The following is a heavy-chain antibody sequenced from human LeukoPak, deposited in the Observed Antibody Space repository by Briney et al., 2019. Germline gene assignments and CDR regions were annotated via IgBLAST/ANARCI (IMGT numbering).Heavy chain of an antibody. Sequence: GGSLRLSCTASGINFGDYAMSWVRQAPGKGLEWVGFIRSKAYGETTEYAASVKGRFSISRDDSKSMAYLQMNSLKTEDTAVYYCIANYYDSSGYPIAYYFDYWGQGTLVTASS. CDR1: GINFGDYA. V-gene: IGHV3-49*04. CDR3: IANYYDSSGYPIAYYFDY. CDR2: IRSKAYGETT. D-gene: IGHD3-22*01. J-gene: IGHJ4*02.